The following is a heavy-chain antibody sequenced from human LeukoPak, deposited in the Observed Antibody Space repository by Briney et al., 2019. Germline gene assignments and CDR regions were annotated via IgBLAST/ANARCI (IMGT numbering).Heavy chain of an antibody. CDR3: ARDLHYGGNWVSYYYYYMDV. Sequence: GSSVKVSCKASGGTFSSYAISWVRQAPGQGLEWMGGIIPIFGTANYAQKFQGRVTMTRNTSISTAYMELSSLRSEDTAVYYCARDLHYGGNWVSYYYYYMDVWGQGTLVTASS. D-gene: IGHD4-23*01. V-gene: IGHV1-69*05. CDR1: GGTFSSYA. CDR2: IIPIFGTA. J-gene: IGHJ6*03.